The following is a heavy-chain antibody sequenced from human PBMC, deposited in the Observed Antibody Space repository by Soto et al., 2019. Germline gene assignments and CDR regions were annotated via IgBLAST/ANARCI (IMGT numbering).Heavy chain of an antibody. CDR2: IYPGNSDT. CDR3: ARQYCTSTSCYRSYYYYMDV. D-gene: IGHD2-2*01. Sequence: HGESLKISCQGSGYTFNNYWIGWVRQMPGKGLEWMGIIYPGNSDTKYRPSFQGQVTISVDKSISTAYLQWSSLKASDTAMYYCARQYCTSTSCYRSYYYYMDVWGKGTTVTVSS. CDR1: GYTFNNYW. V-gene: IGHV5-51*01. J-gene: IGHJ6*03.